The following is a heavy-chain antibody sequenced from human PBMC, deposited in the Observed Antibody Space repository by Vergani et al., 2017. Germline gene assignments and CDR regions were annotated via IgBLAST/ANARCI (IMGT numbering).Heavy chain of an antibody. J-gene: IGHJ2*01. Sequence: QVQLQQWGAGLLKPSETLSLTCAVYGGSFSGYYWSWIRQPPGKGLEWIGENNHSGSTNYNPSLKSRVTISVDTSKNQFSLKLSSVTAADTAVYYCARGPTYYDFWSGYYTVWYFDLWGRGTLVTVSS. V-gene: IGHV4-34*01. D-gene: IGHD3-3*01. CDR2: NNHSGST. CDR1: GGSFSGYY. CDR3: ARGPTYYDFWSGYYTVWYFDL.